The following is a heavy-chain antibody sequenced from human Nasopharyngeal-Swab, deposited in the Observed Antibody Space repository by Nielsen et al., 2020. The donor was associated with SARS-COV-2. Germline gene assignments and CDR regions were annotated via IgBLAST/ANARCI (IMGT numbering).Heavy chain of an antibody. Sequence: RQTPAQGLEWVSSISSSSSYIYYADSVKGRFTISRDNAKNSLYLQMNSLRAEDTAVYYCARVAGLIAAAGDYWGQGTLVTVSS. V-gene: IGHV3-21*01. CDR2: ISSSSSYI. CDR3: ARVAGLIAAAGDY. J-gene: IGHJ4*02. D-gene: IGHD6-13*01.